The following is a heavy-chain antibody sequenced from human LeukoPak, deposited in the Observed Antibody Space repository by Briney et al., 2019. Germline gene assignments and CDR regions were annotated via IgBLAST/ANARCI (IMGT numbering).Heavy chain of an antibody. J-gene: IGHJ4*02. CDR1: GFTFSSYA. CDR3: AKDWTGTTGNYFDY. CDR2: ISGSGGST. V-gene: IGHV3-23*01. D-gene: IGHD1-7*01. Sequence: PGGSLRPSCAASGFTFSSYAMSWVRQAPGKGLEWVSAISGSGGSTYYADSVKGRFTISRDNSKNALYLQMNSLRAEDTAVYYCAKDWTGTTGNYFDYWGQGTLVTVSS.